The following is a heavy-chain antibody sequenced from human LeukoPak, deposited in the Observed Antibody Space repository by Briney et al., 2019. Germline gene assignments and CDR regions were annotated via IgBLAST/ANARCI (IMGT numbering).Heavy chain of an antibody. J-gene: IGHJ4*02. CDR1: GYTLTELS. V-gene: IGHV1-24*01. Sequence: ASAKVSCKVSGYTLTELSMHWVRQAPGKGLEWMGGFDPEDGETIYAQKFQGRVTMTEDTSTDTAYMELSSLRSEDTAVYYCATATDFGVVTALDYWGQGTLVTVSS. D-gene: IGHD3-3*01. CDR2: FDPEDGET. CDR3: ATATDFGVVTALDY.